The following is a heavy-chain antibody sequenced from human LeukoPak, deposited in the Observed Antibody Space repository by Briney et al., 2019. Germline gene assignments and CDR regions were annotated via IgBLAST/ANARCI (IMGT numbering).Heavy chain of an antibody. CDR3: ARVGSHSSGANWFDP. D-gene: IGHD3-22*01. CDR2: INPSGGST. Sequence: ASVKVSCKASGYTFTSYYMHWVRQAPGQGLEGMGIINPSGGSTSYAQKFQGRVTMTRDTSTSTVYMELSSLRSEDTAVYYCARVGSHSSGANWFDPWGQGTLVTVSS. V-gene: IGHV1-46*01. J-gene: IGHJ5*02. CDR1: GYTFTSYY.